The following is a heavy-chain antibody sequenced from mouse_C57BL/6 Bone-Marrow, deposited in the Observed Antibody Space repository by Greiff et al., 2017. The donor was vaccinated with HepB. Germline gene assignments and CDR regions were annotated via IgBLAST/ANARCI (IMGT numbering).Heavy chain of an antibody. D-gene: IGHD2-3*01. CDR2: IWTGGGT. V-gene: IGHV2-9-1*01. CDR3: ARNLYDGYSLYWYFDV. CDR1: GFSLTSYA. J-gene: IGHJ1*03. Sequence: VQLQQSGPGLVAPSQSLSITCTVSGFSLTSYAISWVRQPPGKGLEWLGVIWTGGGTNYNSALKSRLSISKDNSKSQVFLKMNSLQTDDTARYYCARNLYDGYSLYWYFDVWGTGTTVTVSS.